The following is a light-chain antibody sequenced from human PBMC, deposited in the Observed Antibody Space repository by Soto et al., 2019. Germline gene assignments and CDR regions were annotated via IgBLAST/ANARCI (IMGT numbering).Light chain of an antibody. CDR2: DVS. Sequence: ALTQPASVSGSPGQSITISCTGTSSDVGGYNYVSWYQQHPGKAPKLMIYDVSNRPSGVSNRFSGSKSGNTASLTISGLQAEDEADYYCSSYTRSSTLDYVFGTGTKVTVL. J-gene: IGLJ1*01. CDR1: SSDVGGYNY. CDR3: SSYTRSSTLDYV. V-gene: IGLV2-14*01.